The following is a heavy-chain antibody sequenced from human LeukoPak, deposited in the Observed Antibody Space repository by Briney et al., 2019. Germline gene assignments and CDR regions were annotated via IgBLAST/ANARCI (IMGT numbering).Heavy chain of an antibody. J-gene: IGHJ4*02. D-gene: IGHD2-2*01. CDR1: GGSISSSSYY. V-gene: IGHV4-39*01. Sequence: SETLSLTCSVSGGSISSSSYYWGWIRQPPGKGLEWIGSIYYSGSTYYNPSLKSRVTISVDTSKNQFSLKLSSVTAADTAVYYCARQLGYCSSTSCYADKVDYWGQGTLVTVSS. CDR3: ARQLGYCSSTSCYADKVDY. CDR2: IYYSGST.